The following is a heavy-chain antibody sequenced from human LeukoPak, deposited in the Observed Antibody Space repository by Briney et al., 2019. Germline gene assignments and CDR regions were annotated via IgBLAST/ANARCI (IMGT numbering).Heavy chain of an antibody. CDR1: GFTFSSYS. CDR3: ARAGYYYDSSGYPLDY. J-gene: IGHJ4*02. Sequence: GSLRLSCAASGFTFSSYSMNWVRQAPGEGLEWVSYISSSSSTIYYADSVKGRFTISRDNAKNSLYLQMNSLRAEDTAVYYCARAGYYYDSSGYPLDYWGQGTLVTVSS. CDR2: ISSSSSTI. V-gene: IGHV3-48*01. D-gene: IGHD3-22*01.